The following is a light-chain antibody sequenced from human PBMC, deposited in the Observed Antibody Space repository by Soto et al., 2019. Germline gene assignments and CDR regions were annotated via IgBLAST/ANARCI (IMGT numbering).Light chain of an antibody. V-gene: IGKV3-20*01. J-gene: IGKJ1*01. CDR1: QTITSNN. CDR2: GAS. CDR3: QQYGSSPRT. Sequence: DSVMTQSPGTLSLSPGERAALSCRASQTITSNNLAWYQQKPGQSPRLLIYGASSRATGIPDRFSGSGSGTDFTLTISRLEPEDFAVYYCQQYGSSPRTFGQGTKVDI.